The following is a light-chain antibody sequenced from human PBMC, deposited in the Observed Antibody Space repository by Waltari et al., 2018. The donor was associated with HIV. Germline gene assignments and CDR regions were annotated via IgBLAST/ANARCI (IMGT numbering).Light chain of an antibody. Sequence: QSVLTQSPSASGTPGQRVTISCSGSSSNIGSNYVYWYQQPPGTPPKLLIYRSNPRPCGGQGRFSGAKSGNSGSLAVSGVRDEDEADYYCAAWDDSLSGHVVFGGGTKRTVL. CDR1: SSNIGSNY. CDR3: AAWDDSLSGHVV. CDR2: RSN. J-gene: IGLJ2*01. V-gene: IGLV1-47*01.